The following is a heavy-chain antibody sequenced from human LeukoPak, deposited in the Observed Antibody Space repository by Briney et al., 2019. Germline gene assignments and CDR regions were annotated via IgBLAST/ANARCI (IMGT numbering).Heavy chain of an antibody. Sequence: GGSLRLSCAASGFTVSNNYMSWVCQAPGKGLEWVSVIYSGGSTYYADSVKGRFTISRDNSKNTLYLQMNSLRAEDTAVYYCARVVDGDYGGGIYYFDYWGQGTLVTVSS. CDR2: IYSGGST. D-gene: IGHD4-17*01. CDR3: ARVVDGDYGGGIYYFDY. J-gene: IGHJ4*02. V-gene: IGHV3-53*01. CDR1: GFTVSNNY.